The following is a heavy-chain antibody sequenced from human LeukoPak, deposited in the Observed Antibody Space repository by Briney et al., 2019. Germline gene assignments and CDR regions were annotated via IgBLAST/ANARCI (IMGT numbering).Heavy chain of an antibody. CDR3: AREVDCSGGSCYHFDY. J-gene: IGHJ4*02. CDR1: GGSISSYY. CDR2: IYYSGST. D-gene: IGHD2-15*01. V-gene: IGHV4-59*01. Sequence: SETLSLTCTVPGGSISSYYWSWIRQPPGKGLWWIGYIYYSGSTNYNPSLKSRVTISVDTSKNQFSLKLSSVTAADTAVYYCAREVDCSGGSCYHFDYWGQGTLVTVSS.